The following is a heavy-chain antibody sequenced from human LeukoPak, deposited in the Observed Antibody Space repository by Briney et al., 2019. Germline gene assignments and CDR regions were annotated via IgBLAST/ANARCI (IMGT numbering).Heavy chain of an antibody. CDR1: GFTVSSTY. Sequence: GGSLRLSCAASGFTVSSTYMSWVRQAPGKGLEWVSVIYSGGTTYYADSVKGRFTISRDNSKNTLYLQMNSLRTEDTAVYYCASLIAVAGIFDYWGQGTLVTVSS. V-gene: IGHV3-66*01. CDR2: IYSGGTT. J-gene: IGHJ4*02. CDR3: ASLIAVAGIFDY. D-gene: IGHD6-19*01.